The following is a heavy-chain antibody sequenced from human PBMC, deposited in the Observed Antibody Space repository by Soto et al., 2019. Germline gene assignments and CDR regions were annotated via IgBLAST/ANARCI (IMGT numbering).Heavy chain of an antibody. CDR1: GGTFSKYA. CDR2: IVPMFGTA. D-gene: IGHD6-19*01. CDR3: AQTLGSAVAGPGRFDL. V-gene: IGHV1-69*12. J-gene: IGHJ2*01. Sequence: QVQLVQSGAEVKKYGSSVKVSCKASGGTFSKYAISWVRQAPVPGLEWMGGIVPMFGTANYAQNFQGRVTITADESTSTAYMELSSPRSEDTAVYYCAQTLGSAVAGPGRFDLWGPGTLVTVSS.